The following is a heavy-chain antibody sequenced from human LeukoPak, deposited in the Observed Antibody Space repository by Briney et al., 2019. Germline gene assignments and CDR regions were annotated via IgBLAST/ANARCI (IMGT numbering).Heavy chain of an antibody. V-gene: IGHV1-2*02. J-gene: IGHJ4*02. CDR1: GYTFTGYY. Sequence: ASVKVSCKASGYTFTGYYIHWVRQAPGQGREWMGWINPNSGDTNFAQKFQGRVTMTRDTSISTAYMELSRLRSDDTALSYCASVIAGVTTDYWGQGTLVTVSS. CDR3: ASVIAGVTTDY. D-gene: IGHD1-26*01. CDR2: INPNSGDT.